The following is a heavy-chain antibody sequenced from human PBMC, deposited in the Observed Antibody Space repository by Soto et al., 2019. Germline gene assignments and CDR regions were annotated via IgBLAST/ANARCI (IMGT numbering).Heavy chain of an antibody. D-gene: IGHD1-1*01. CDR1: GYTFTDYY. J-gene: IGHJ4*02. CDR3: DTDMGSENNCFSLFR. CDR2: INPNGGGT. Sequence: ASVKVSCKASGYTFTDYYIHWVRQAPGQGLEWMGIINPNGGGTSYSQKFQGRVTMSRDKSTITASMGLSSLSSEGTAVCFCDTDMGSENNCFSLFRWGQEPLVTVS. V-gene: IGHV1-46*01.